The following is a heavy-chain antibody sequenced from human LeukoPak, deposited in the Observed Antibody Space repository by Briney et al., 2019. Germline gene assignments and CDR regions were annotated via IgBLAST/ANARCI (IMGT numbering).Heavy chain of an antibody. D-gene: IGHD3-10*01. J-gene: IGHJ4*02. CDR1: GYTSTGYY. CDR3: AREAHGSGTYYSDY. V-gene: IGHV1-2*02. CDR2: INPNSGDT. Sequence: GASVKVSCKASGYTSTGYYIHWVRQAPGQGPEWMGWINPNSGDTYYAQMFQGRVTMTRDTSITTAYMELSRLRSDDRAVYYCAREAHGSGTYYSDYWGQGTLVTVSS.